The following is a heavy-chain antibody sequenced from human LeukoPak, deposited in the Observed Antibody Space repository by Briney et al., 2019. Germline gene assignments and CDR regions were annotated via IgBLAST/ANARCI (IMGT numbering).Heavy chain of an antibody. Sequence: GGSLRLSCAASGFTFSSAWMSWVRQAPGQGLEWLGRIKTKTDGGTTDYAAPVKGRFTISRDDSKDTLYLQMNSLKSDDTAVYYCANIFGGNSHRSDYWGQGTTVTVSS. CDR3: ANIFGGNSHRSDY. CDR2: IKTKTDGGTT. D-gene: IGHD4-23*01. J-gene: IGHJ4*03. CDR1: GFTFSSAW. V-gene: IGHV3-15*01.